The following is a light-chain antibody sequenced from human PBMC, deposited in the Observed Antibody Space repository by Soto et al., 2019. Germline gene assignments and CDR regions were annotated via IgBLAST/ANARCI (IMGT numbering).Light chain of an antibody. J-gene: IGLJ3*02. CDR2: DVT. CDR3: MCYAGGNHWV. Sequence: QSALTQPPSASGSPGQSGTISCTGTSSDVGTHGYVSWYQQHAGKAPKLMIYDVTQRPSGVPDRFSGSKSANTASLTVSVLQAEDEADYYCMCYAGGNHWVFCGGTQLTVL. CDR1: SSDVGTHGY. V-gene: IGLV2-8*01.